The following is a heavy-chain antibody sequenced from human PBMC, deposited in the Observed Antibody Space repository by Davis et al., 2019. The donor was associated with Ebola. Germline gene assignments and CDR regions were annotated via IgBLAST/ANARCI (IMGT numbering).Heavy chain of an antibody. V-gene: IGHV1-69-2*01. CDR2: VDPKAGKT. Sequence: ASVKVSCKGSGYSFSDYYIHWVQEAPGKGLEWVGLVDPKAGKTVYAEKFQDRVTITADRSTDTVYMELSSLRFEDAAVYYCTTLDILTAYVPYAMDVWGQGTTVTVS. CDR1: GYSFSDYY. D-gene: IGHD3-9*01. J-gene: IGHJ6*02. CDR3: TTLDILTAYVPYAMDV.